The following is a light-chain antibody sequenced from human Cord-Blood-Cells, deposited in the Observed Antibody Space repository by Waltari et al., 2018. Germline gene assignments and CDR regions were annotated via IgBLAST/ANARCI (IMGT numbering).Light chain of an antibody. V-gene: IGLV1-44*01. J-gene: IGLJ3*02. CDR3: ASWDDSLNGRV. Sequence: QSVLTQPPSASGTPGQRVTISCSGSSSNIGSNTVNWYQQLPGTAPKLLTYSNIQRPSGVPDRFSGSKSGTAASLSISGLQTEDEADYYCASWDDSLNGRVFGGGTKLTVL. CDR2: SNI. CDR1: SSNIGSNT.